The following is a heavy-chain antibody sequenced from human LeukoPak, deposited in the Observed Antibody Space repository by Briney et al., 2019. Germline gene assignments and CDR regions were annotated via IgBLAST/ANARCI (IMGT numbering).Heavy chain of an antibody. CDR2: VYYSGST. CDR1: GGSITSYY. CDR3: ARRAYSSGYYYFDY. V-gene: IGHV4-59*01. J-gene: IGHJ4*02. Sequence: SETLSLTCTVSGGSITSYYWSWIRQPPGKGLEWIGYVYYSGSTNYNPSLKSRVTISVDTSKNQFSLKLSSVTAADTAVYYCARRAYSSGYYYFDYWGQGALVTVSS. D-gene: IGHD3-22*01.